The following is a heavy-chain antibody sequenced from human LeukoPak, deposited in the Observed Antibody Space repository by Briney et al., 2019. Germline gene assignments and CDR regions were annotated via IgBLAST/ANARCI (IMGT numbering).Heavy chain of an antibody. Sequence: GGSLRLSCAASGFTFSSYSMNWVRQAPGKGLEWVSYISSSSSTIYYADSVKGRFTISRDNPKNSLYLQMNSLRAEDTAVYYCASQVVPAANYWGQGTLVTVSS. CDR2: ISSSSSTI. V-gene: IGHV3-48*01. CDR3: ASQVVPAANY. CDR1: GFTFSSYS. J-gene: IGHJ4*02. D-gene: IGHD2-2*01.